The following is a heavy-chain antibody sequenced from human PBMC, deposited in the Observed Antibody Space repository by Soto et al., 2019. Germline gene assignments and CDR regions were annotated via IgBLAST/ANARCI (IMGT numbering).Heavy chain of an antibody. Sequence: QAQLPESGPGLVKASQTLSLICSVSGESISSGCYYWSWIRHHPGKGLEWIGYIYDSESAYYNPSLKCRVTISMDTSKNHFAMTLSSVTAADTAVYYCARASSSSSAADYWGQGTLITVSS. J-gene: IGHJ4*02. CDR3: ARASSSSSAADY. CDR1: GESISSGCYY. V-gene: IGHV4-31*03. D-gene: IGHD6-6*01. CDR2: IYDSESA.